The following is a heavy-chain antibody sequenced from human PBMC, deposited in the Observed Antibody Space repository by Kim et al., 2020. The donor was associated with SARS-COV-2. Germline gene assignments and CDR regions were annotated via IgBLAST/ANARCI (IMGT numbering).Heavy chain of an antibody. Sequence: SETLSLTCTVSGGSISYYYWTWIRQPPGKGLEWIGYVFDSGSTHYNPSLKSRVTISLGTSKKQFSLQLTSVTAADTAVYYCARRKYYYDGSGNPRFWYFDRWGRVTRVTVSS. CDR1: GGSISYYY. J-gene: IGHJ2*01. D-gene: IGHD3-22*01. V-gene: IGHV4-59*01. CDR3: ARRKYYYDGSGNPRFWYFDR. CDR2: VFDSGST.